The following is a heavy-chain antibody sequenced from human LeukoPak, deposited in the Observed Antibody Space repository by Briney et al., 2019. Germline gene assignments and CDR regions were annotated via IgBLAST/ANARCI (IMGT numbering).Heavy chain of an antibody. CDR1: GFTFSSYE. Sequence: GGSLRLSCAASGFTFSSYEMNWVRQAPGKGLEWVSYISTGGSNMYYADSVKGRFTISRDNAKNSLYLQMSSLRAEDTAVYYCAREGTNGDIFDYWGQRTLVSVSS. CDR3: AREGTNGDIFDY. CDR2: ISTGGSNM. J-gene: IGHJ4*02. D-gene: IGHD3-9*01. V-gene: IGHV3-48*03.